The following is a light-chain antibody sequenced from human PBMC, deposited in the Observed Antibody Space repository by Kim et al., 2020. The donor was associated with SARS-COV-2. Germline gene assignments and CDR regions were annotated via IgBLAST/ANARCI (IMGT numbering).Light chain of an antibody. V-gene: IGLV3-1*01. Sequence: SVSPGQTASITCSGDNLGDKYACWYQQKPGQSPVLVIYQDSKRPSGIPERFSGSNSGNTATLTISGTQAMDEADYYCQAWDSSRVVFGGGTQLTVL. CDR3: QAWDSSRVV. CDR1: NLGDKY. CDR2: QDS. J-gene: IGLJ2*01.